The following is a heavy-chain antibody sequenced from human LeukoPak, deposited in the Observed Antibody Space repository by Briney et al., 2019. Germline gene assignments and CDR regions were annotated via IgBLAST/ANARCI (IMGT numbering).Heavy chain of an antibody. CDR2: INSGGTI. V-gene: IGHV3-11*01. J-gene: IGHJ4*02. Sequence: GGSLRLSCAASGFTFSDYYMSWIRQAPGKGLEWVSYINSGGTIYYADSVKGRFTISRDNAKNSLYLQMNSLRAEDTAVYYCARGVGAAVAHWGQGTLVTVSS. D-gene: IGHD6-19*01. CDR1: GFTFSDYY. CDR3: ARGVGAAVAH.